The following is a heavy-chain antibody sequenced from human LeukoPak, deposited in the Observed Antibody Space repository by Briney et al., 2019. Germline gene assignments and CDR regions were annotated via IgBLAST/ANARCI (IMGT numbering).Heavy chain of an antibody. Sequence: SETLSLTCAVSGGSISSTNWWSWVRQPPGKGLEWIGEIYYSVSTIYNPSLESRVTISLDTSKNQFSLKVKSVTAADTAVYYCARVRRFGAGQDYWGQGTLVTFSS. CDR1: GGSISSTNW. V-gene: IGHV4-4*02. J-gene: IGHJ4*02. D-gene: IGHD3-16*01. CDR3: ARVRRFGAGQDY. CDR2: IYYSVST.